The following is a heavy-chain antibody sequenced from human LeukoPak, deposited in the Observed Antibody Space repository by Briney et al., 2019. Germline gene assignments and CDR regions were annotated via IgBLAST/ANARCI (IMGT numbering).Heavy chain of an antibody. CDR1: GFTFSSYG. V-gene: IGHV3-23*01. CDR2: ISGSGGST. D-gene: IGHD2-2*01. J-gene: IGHJ4*02. Sequence: GGTLRLSCAASGFTFSSYGMSWVRQAPGRGLEWVSAISGSGGSTYYADSVKGRFTISRDNSKNTLYLQMNSLRAEDTAVYYCAKEREELVVVPAAIFYWGQGTLVTVSS. CDR3: AKEREELVVVPAAIFY.